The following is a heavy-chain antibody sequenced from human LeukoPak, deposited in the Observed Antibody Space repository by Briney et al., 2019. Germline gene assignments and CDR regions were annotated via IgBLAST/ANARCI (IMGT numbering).Heavy chain of an antibody. J-gene: IGHJ6*03. CDR1: GFTFSSYS. D-gene: IGHD1-7*01. CDR3: ARGLNYLSYYYYMDV. Sequence: PGGSLRLSCAASGFTFSSYSMNWVRQAPGKGLEWVSSISSSSSYIYYADSVKGRFTISRDNAKNSLYLQVNSLRAEDTAVYYCARGLNYLSYYYYMDVWGKGTTVTVSS. V-gene: IGHV3-21*01. CDR2: ISSSSSYI.